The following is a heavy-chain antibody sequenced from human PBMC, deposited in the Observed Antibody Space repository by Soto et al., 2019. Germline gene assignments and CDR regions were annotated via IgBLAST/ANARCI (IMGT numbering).Heavy chain of an antibody. Sequence: GGSLRLSCAASGFTFSSYSMNWVRQAPGKGLEWVSSISSSSSYIYYAGSVKGRFTISRDNAKNSLYLQMNSLRAEDTAVYYCARRMLVRGPYYFDYWGQGTLVTVSS. D-gene: IGHD6-13*01. CDR3: ARRMLVRGPYYFDY. V-gene: IGHV3-21*01. J-gene: IGHJ4*02. CDR1: GFTFSSYS. CDR2: ISSSSSYI.